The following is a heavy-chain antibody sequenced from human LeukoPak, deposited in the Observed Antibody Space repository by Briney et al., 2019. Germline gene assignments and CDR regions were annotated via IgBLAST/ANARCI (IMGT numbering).Heavy chain of an antibody. CDR2: IYYSGST. CDR3: ARFVRGLYHYYGMDV. Sequence: PSETLSLTCTVSGGSISSYYWSWIRQPPGKGLEWIGYIYYSGSTNYNPSLKSRVTISVDTSKNQFSLKLSSVTAADTAVYYCARFVRGLYHYYGMDVWGQGTTVTVSS. CDR1: GGSISSYY. J-gene: IGHJ6*02. D-gene: IGHD3-10*02. V-gene: IGHV4-59*01.